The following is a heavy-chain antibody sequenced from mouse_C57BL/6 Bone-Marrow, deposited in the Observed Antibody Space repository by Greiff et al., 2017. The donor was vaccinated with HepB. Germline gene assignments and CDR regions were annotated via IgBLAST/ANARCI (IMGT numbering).Heavy chain of an antibody. J-gene: IGHJ2*01. Sequence: VQLQQPGAELVKPGASVKLSCKASGYTFTSYWMQWVKQRPGQGLEWIGEIDPSDSYTNYNQKFKGKATLTVDTSSSTAYMQLSSLTSEDSAVYYCAIRRRFITTVVATDYFDYWGQGTTLTVSS. CDR1: GYTFTSYW. CDR3: AIRRRFITTVVATDYFDY. CDR2: IDPSDSYT. V-gene: IGHV1-50*01. D-gene: IGHD1-1*01.